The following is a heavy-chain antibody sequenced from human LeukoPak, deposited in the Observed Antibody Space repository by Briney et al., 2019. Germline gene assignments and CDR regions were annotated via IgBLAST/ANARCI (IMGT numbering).Heavy chain of an antibody. CDR2: ISAYNGNT. D-gene: IGHD3-9*01. J-gene: IGHJ3*02. V-gene: IGHV1-18*01. CDR3: ARDIPRRDILTGHYRSTYVAFDI. CDR1: GYTFTSYG. Sequence: ASVKVSCKASGYTFTSYGISWVRQAPGQGLEWMGWISAYNGNTNYAQKLQGRVTMTTDTSTSTAYMELRSLRSDDTAVFYCARDIPRRDILTGHYRSTYVAFDIWGQWTIVTFSP.